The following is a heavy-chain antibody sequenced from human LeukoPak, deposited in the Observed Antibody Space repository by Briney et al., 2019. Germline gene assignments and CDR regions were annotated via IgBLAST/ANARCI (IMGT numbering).Heavy chain of an antibody. V-gene: IGHV4-38-2*02. J-gene: IGHJ5*02. CDR2: IYHSGST. Sequence: SETLSLTCTVSGYSISSGYYWGWIRQPPGKGLEWIGCIYHSGSTYYNPSLKSRVTISVDTSKNQFSLKLSSVTAADTAVYYCARSYKNSYYYDSRGYSSWFDPWGQGTLVTVSS. CDR3: ARSYKNSYYYDSRGYSSWFDP. CDR1: GYSISSGYY. D-gene: IGHD3-22*01.